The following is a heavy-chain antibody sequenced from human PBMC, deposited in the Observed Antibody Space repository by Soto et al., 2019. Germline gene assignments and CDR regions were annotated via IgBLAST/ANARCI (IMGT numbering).Heavy chain of an antibody. CDR2: IIPIFGIA. CDR3: ARLVVVRGVIHHKDYGMDV. D-gene: IGHD3-10*01. J-gene: IGHJ6*02. CDR1: GGTFSSYA. Sequence: SVKVSCKASGGTFSSYAISWVRQAPGQGLEWMGGIIPIFGIANYAQKFQGRVTITADKSTSTAYMELSSLRSEDTAVYYCARLVVVRGVIHHKDYGMDVWGQGTTVTVSS. V-gene: IGHV1-69*10.